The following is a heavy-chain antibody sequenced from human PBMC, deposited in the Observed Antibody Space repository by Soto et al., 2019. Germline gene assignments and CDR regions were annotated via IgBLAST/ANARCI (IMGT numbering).Heavy chain of an antibody. V-gene: IGHV3-23*01. J-gene: IGHJ3*02. Sequence: GGSLRLSCAASGFTFSSYAMSWVRQAPGRGLEWVSAISGSGGSTYYADSVKGRFTISRDNSKNTLYLQMNSLRAEDTAVYYCASPLGYDYLLNDAFDIWGQGTMVTVSS. CDR3: ASPLGYDYLLNDAFDI. D-gene: IGHD5-12*01. CDR2: ISGSGGST. CDR1: GFTFSSYA.